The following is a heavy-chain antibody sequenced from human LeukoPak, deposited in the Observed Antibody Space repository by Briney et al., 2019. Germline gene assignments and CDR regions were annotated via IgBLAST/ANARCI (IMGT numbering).Heavy chain of an antibody. J-gene: IGHJ5*02. CDR1: GGSISNYY. CDR2: IYTSGST. Sequence: SETLSLTCTVSGGSISNYYCIWIRQPAGKGLEWIGRIYTSGSTNYNPSLKSRVTMSVDTSKNQFSLKLSSVTAADTAVYYCASSGPYNWFDPWGQGTLVTVSS. V-gene: IGHV4-4*07. CDR3: ASSGPYNWFDP.